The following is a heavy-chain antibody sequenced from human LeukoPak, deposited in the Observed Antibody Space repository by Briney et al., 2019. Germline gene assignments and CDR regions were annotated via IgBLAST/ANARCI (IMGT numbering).Heavy chain of an antibody. Sequence: GSLRLSCAASGFTFSSYSMNWVRQAPGKGLEWVANIKQDGSEKYYVDSVKGRFTISRDNAKNSLYLQMNSLRAEDTAVYYCARDRSGGSYFSRGVDFDYWGQGTLVTVSS. V-gene: IGHV3-7*01. J-gene: IGHJ4*02. D-gene: IGHD1-26*01. CDR3: ARDRSGGSYFSRGVDFDY. CDR2: IKQDGSEK. CDR1: GFTFSSYS.